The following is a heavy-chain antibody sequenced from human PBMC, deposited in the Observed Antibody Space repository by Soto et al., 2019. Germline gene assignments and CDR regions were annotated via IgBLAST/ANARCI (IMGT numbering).Heavy chain of an antibody. CDR2: LYYGRSA. D-gene: IGHD3-22*01. V-gene: IGHV4-59*01. J-gene: IGHJ4*02. CDR1: GDSISSYY. Sequence: QVQLQESGPGLVKPSETLSLTCAVSGDSISSYYCMWIRQPPGKGLESIGYLYYGRSANYNPSLKSRVTMSVDTSTNQCSQTLSYMTAADTAVYYYALRSMAVVPEYWGQGTLVTVSS. CDR3: ALRSMAVVPEY.